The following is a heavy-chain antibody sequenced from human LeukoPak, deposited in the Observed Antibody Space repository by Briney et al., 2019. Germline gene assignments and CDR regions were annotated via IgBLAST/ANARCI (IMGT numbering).Heavy chain of an antibody. CDR1: GGTFSSYA. V-gene: IGHV1-69*05. CDR3: AILTVTLWEVFDY. CDR2: IIPIFGTA. J-gene: IGHJ4*02. D-gene: IGHD4-11*01. Sequence: SVKVSCKASGGTFSSYAISWVRQAPGQGLEWMGGIIPIFGTANYAQKFQGRVTITTDESTSAAYMELSSLRSEDTAVYYCAILTVTLWEVFDYWGQGTLVTASA.